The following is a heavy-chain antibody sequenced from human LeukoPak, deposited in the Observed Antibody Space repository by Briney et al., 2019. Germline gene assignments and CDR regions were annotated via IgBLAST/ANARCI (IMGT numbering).Heavy chain of an antibody. CDR1: GYTFTSYG. CDR2: ISAYNGNT. V-gene: IGHV1-18*01. J-gene: IGHJ4*02. Sequence: ASVKVSCKASGYTFTSYGISWVRQAPGQGLEWMGWISAYNGNTNYAQKLQGRVTMTTDTSTSTAYMELRSLRSDDTAVYYCARVEPYYYGSGSYAYFDYWGQGTLVTVSS. CDR3: ARVEPYYYGSGSYAYFDY. D-gene: IGHD3-10*01.